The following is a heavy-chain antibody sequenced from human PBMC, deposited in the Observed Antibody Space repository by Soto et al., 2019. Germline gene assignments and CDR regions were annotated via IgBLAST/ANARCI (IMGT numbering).Heavy chain of an antibody. D-gene: IGHD3-3*01. V-gene: IGHV1-2*04. Sequence: ASVKVSCESSGYTFTGYYMHWVRQAPGQGLEWMGWINPNSGGTNYAQKFQGWVTMTRDTSISTAYMELSRLRSDDTAVYYCARGRKGAYYDFWSGYYTPYYYYGMDVWGQGTTVTVSS. CDR1: GYTFTGYY. CDR2: INPNSGGT. CDR3: ARGRKGAYYDFWSGYYTPYYYYGMDV. J-gene: IGHJ6*02.